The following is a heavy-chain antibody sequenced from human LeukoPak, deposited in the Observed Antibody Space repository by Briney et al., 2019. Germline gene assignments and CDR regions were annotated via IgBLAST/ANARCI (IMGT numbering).Heavy chain of an antibody. D-gene: IGHD5-12*01. Sequence: GGSLRLSCAASGFTFNRFWMHWVRQAPGKGLVWVSRIISDGSSTNYADSVKGRFTISRDNAKNTLHLQMNSLRAEDTALYYCAREDVDITLATSGACDIWGQGTMVTVSS. CDR1: GFTFNRFW. V-gene: IGHV3-74*01. J-gene: IGHJ3*02. CDR3: AREDVDITLATSGACDI. CDR2: IISDGSST.